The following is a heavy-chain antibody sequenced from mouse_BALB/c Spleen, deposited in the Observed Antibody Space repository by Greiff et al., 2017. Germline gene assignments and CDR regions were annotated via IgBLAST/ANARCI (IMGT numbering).Heavy chain of an antibody. J-gene: IGHJ3*01. CDR3: ARLNPPFAY. CDR1: GYTFTDYA. CDR2: ISTYYGDA. V-gene: IGHV1S137*01. Sequence: QVQLKESGAELVRPGVSVKISCKGSGYTFTDYAMHWVKQSHAKSLEWIGVISTYYGDASYNQKFKGKATMTVDKSSSTAYMELARLTSEDSAIYYCARLNPPFAYWGQGTLVTVSA.